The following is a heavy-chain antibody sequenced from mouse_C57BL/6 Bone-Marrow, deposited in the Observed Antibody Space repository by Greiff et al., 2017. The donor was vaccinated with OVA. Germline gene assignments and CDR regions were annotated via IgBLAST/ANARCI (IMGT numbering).Heavy chain of an antibody. Sequence: VQLQQSGAELVRPGASVTLSCKASGYTFTDYEMHWVKQTPVHGLEWIGAIDPETGGTAYNQKFTGKAILTADKTYSTAYMEIRSRTSEASAVYDCTRGYGSFDYWGQGTTLTVSS. CDR1: GYTFTDYE. V-gene: IGHV1-15*01. CDR3: TRGYGSFDY. CDR2: IDPETGGT. D-gene: IGHD1-1*01. J-gene: IGHJ2*01.